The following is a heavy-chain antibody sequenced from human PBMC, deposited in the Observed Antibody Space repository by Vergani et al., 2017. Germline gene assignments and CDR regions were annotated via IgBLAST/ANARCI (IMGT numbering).Heavy chain of an antibody. J-gene: IGHJ5*02. CDR1: GFSFSSYG. Sequence: QVQLVESGGGVVQPGKSLRLSCAASGFSFSSYGMHWVRQAPGKGLEWVAVISYDGSNKYYADSVKGRFTISRDTSKNTLYLQMNSLRAEDTDVYYCAKDLPSGTYGGDWLAPWGQGTLVTVSS. CDR3: AKDLPSGTYGGDWLAP. V-gene: IGHV3-30*18. D-gene: IGHD4-23*01. CDR2: ISYDGSNK.